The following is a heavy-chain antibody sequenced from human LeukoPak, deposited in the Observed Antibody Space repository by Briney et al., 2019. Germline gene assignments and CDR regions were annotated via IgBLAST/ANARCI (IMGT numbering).Heavy chain of an antibody. J-gene: IGHJ1*01. D-gene: IGHD6-19*01. V-gene: IGHV3-30-3*01. CDR1: GFTFSSFA. CDR2: ISYDGSNK. CDR3: ARDLGSAVAGTGYFQH. Sequence: GGSLRLSWAASGFTFSSFAMSWVRQAPGKGLEWVAVISYDGSNKYYADSVKGRFTISRDNSKNTLYLQMNSLRAEDTAVYYCARDLGSAVAGTGYFQHWGQGTLVTVSS.